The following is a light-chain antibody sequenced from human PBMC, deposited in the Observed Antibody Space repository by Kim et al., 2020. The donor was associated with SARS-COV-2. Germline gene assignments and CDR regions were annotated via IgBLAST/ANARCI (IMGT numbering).Light chain of an antibody. J-gene: IGLJ3*02. Sequence: RPMVTISCSRSSSNIGNNAVNWYQQLPGKAPKLLIYYDDLLPSGVSDRFSGSKSGTSASLAISGLQSEDEADYYCAAWDDSLNGPVFGGGTQLTVL. CDR1: SSNIGNNA. V-gene: IGLV1-36*01. CDR2: YDD. CDR3: AAWDDSLNGPV.